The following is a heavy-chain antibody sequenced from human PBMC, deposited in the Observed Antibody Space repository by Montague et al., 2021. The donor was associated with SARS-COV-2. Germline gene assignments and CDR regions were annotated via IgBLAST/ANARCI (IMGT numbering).Heavy chain of an antibody. Sequence: SKTLSLTCTVSGGSISSSNYYWGWIRQPPGKGLEWIGNMYYSGSTYYNPSLKSRVTISIGTSKNQFPLKLSSVTAADTAVYYCARDDIVLQGVTKGMDVWGQGTTVTVSS. J-gene: IGHJ6*02. V-gene: IGHV4-39*06. D-gene: IGHD3-10*01. CDR1: GGSISSSNYY. CDR2: MYYSGST. CDR3: ARDDIVLQGVTKGMDV.